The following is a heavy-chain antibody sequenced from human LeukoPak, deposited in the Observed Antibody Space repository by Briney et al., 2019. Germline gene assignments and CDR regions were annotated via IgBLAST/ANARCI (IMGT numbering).Heavy chain of an antibody. Sequence: GGSLRLSCAVSGFTFSDYWMTWVRQAPGKGLEWVANINQDGSEKYYVDSVEGRFTISRDNSKNTLYLQMNSLRAEDTAVYYCAKDHEDYYDSSGYGFWGQGALVTVSS. CDR2: INQDGSEK. V-gene: IGHV3-7*03. CDR3: AKDHEDYYDSSGYGF. CDR1: GFTFSDYW. J-gene: IGHJ4*02. D-gene: IGHD3-22*01.